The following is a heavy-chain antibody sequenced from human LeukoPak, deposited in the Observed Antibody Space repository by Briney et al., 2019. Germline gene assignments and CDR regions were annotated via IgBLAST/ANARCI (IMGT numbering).Heavy chain of an antibody. CDR2: ISAYNGNT. Sequence: ASVKVSCKASGYTFTSYGISWVRQAPGQGLEWMGWISAYNGNTNYAQKLQGRVTVTTDTSTSTAYMELSSLRSEDTAVYYCARGPSRGDLDYWGQGTLVTVSS. J-gene: IGHJ4*02. CDR3: ARGPSRGDLDY. CDR1: GYTFTSYG. D-gene: IGHD4-17*01. V-gene: IGHV1-18*01.